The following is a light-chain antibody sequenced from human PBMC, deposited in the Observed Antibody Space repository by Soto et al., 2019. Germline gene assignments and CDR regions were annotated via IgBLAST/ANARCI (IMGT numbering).Light chain of an antibody. CDR3: SSYTPRGTLI. CDR1: SSDIGAYNY. CDR2: DVS. V-gene: IGLV2-14*01. J-gene: IGLJ2*01. Sequence: QSALTQPASVSGSPGQSITISCTGTSSDIGAYNYVSWYQQHPGKAPKLMIYDVSNRPSGVSNRFSRSKSGNTASLTISGLLAEDVADYYFSSYTPRGTLIFGGGTKLTPL.